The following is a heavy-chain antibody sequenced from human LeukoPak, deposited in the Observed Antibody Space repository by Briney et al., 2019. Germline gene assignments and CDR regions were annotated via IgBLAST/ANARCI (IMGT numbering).Heavy chain of an antibody. D-gene: IGHD4-17*01. CDR2: INPNSGGS. Sequence: ASVKVSCKASGYTFTGYYMHWVRQAPGQGLEWMGWINPNSGGSNYAQKFQGRVTMTRDTSISTAFMELSRLRSDDTAVYFCARDAGGDYGDYWGQGTLVTVSS. J-gene: IGHJ4*02. CDR1: GYTFTGYY. CDR3: ARDAGGDYGDY. V-gene: IGHV1-2*02.